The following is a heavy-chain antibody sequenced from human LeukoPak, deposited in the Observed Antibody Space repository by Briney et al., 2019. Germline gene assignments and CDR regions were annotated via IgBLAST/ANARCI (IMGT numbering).Heavy chain of an antibody. CDR2: ISGSGGST. CDR3: AKGAPGVVVVVAETDYYYGMDV. V-gene: IGHV3-23*01. D-gene: IGHD2-15*01. CDR1: GFTFSNYA. J-gene: IGHJ6*02. Sequence: GGSLRLSCAASGFTFSNYAMSWVRQAPGKGLEWVSAISGSGGSTYYADSVKGRFTISRDNAKNSLYLQMNSLRAEDTALYYCAKGAPGVVVVVAETDYYYGMDVWGQGTTVTVSS.